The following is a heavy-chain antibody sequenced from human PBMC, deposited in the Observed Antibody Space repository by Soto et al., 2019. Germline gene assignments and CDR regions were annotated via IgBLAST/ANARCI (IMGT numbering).Heavy chain of an antibody. V-gene: IGHV1-69*13. CDR2: IIPIFGTA. CDR3: AREVRWLQSPSFDY. CDR1: GGTFSSYA. D-gene: IGHD5-12*01. Sequence: SVKVSCKASGGTFSSYAISWVRQAPGQGLEWMGGIIPIFGTANYAQKFQGRVTITADESTSTAYMELSSLRSEDTAVYYCAREVRWLQSPSFDYWGQGTLVTVSS. J-gene: IGHJ4*02.